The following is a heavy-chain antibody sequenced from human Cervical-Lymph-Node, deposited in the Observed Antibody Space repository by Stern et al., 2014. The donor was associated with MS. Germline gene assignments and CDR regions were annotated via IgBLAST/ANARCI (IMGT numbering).Heavy chain of an antibody. CDR2: IYPSESYA. Sequence: EVQLVESGAELRKPGESLKISCKGSGYSFTLYWIGWVRQMPGKGLEWMGIIYPSESYARYRPALQGQVSISADNSISPAYLQWSTLKASDTAMYYCAALVRGSYFYWGQGTLVTVSS. D-gene: IGHD1-26*01. CDR1: GYSFTLYW. V-gene: IGHV5-51*01. CDR3: AALVRGSYFY. J-gene: IGHJ4*02.